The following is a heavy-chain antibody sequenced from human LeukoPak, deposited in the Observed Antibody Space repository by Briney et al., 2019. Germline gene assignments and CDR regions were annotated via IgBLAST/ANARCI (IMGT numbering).Heavy chain of an antibody. V-gene: IGHV3-30*03. D-gene: IGHD1-26*01. CDR1: GFTFSSYA. Sequence: GGSLRLSCAASGFTFSSYAMSWVRQAPGKGLEWVATISSDGRNDHYADSVQGRFTISRDNSKNTLYLQLDNLRAEDTAVYYCSTDGTPKFEYWGQGTLVTVSS. J-gene: IGHJ4*02. CDR3: STDGTPKFEY. CDR2: ISSDGRND.